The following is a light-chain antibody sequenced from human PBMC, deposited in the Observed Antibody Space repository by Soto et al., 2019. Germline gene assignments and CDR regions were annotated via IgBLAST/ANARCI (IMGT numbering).Light chain of an antibody. CDR1: QSVSSY. CDR3: HQRSNWPLT. Sequence: EIVLTQSPATLSLSPGERATLSCRASQSVSSYLAWYQQKPGQAPRLLIYDASNRATGIPARFSGSGSGTDFTLTISSLEPEDFGVYYCHQRSNWPLTFGGGTKVEVK. J-gene: IGKJ4*01. V-gene: IGKV3-11*01. CDR2: DAS.